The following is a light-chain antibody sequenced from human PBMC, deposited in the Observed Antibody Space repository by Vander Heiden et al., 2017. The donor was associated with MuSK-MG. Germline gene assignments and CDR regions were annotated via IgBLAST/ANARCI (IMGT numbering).Light chain of an antibody. CDR2: GTD. Sequence: QAVLTQPVSVSGTPGQRSTISCSGSRSNIGSNHVYWYQQFPGTAPKVLIFGTDQRPSGVPDRFSGSKSGTSASLAISGLRPDDEADYYCAAWDDSLRGHVLFGGGTKVTVL. CDR3: AAWDDSLRGHVL. CDR1: RSNIGSNH. J-gene: IGLJ2*01. V-gene: IGLV1-47*01.